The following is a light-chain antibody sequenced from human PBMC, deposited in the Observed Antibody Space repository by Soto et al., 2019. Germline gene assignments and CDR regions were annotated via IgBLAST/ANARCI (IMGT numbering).Light chain of an antibody. CDR1: QSVSSY. J-gene: IGKJ1*01. V-gene: IGKV3-15*01. CDR3: QQYNDWPLT. Sequence: EIVITHSPSTLSVSPVERVTLSCMASQSVSSYLAWYQQKPGQAPSLLIYGAFTRATGIPARFSGTGSGTEFTLTISSLQSEDFALYYCQQYNDWPLTFGQGTKVDIK. CDR2: GAF.